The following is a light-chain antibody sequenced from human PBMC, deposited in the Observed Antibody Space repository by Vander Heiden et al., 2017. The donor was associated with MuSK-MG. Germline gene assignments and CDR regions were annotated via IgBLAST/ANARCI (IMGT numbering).Light chain of an antibody. Sequence: DIQMTQSPPSLSASVGDRVTITCRASQSISSNLHWYQQKPGKAPVLLIYAASSLPSGVPSGCSGSGSGTDFTLTTTSLQPEDFATDYCQQTYSTPRTFGQGTKVEVK. J-gene: IGKJ1*01. V-gene: IGKV1-39*01. CDR2: AAS. CDR1: QSISSN. CDR3: QQTYSTPRT.